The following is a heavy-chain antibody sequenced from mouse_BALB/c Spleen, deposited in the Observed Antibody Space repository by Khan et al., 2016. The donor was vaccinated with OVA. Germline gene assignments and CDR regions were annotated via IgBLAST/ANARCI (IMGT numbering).Heavy chain of an antibody. V-gene: IGHV5-6-3*01. Sequence: EVHLVESGGGLVQPGGSLKLSCAASGFTFSRYGMSWVRQTPDKRLELVAIINSNGGSTYYPDSVKGRFTITRDNAKNTLYLQMSSLKSEDTAMYYCARGYVMDYWGQGTSVTVSS. CDR3: ARGYVMDY. CDR1: GFTFSRYG. CDR2: INSNGGST. J-gene: IGHJ4*01.